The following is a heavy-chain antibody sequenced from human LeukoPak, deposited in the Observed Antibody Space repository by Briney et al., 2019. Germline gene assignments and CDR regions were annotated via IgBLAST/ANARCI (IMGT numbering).Heavy chain of an antibody. CDR3: ARRYYGSASYYNVDY. J-gene: IGHJ4*02. V-gene: IGHV7-4-1*02. CDR2: INTNTGNP. D-gene: IGHD3-10*01. CDR1: GYTFTSYA. Sequence: ASVKVSCKASGYTFTSYAMNWVRQAPGQGLEWMGWINTNTGNPTYAQGFTGRFVFSLDTSVSTAYLQISSLKAEDTAVYYCARRYYGSASYYNVDYWGQGTLVTVSS.